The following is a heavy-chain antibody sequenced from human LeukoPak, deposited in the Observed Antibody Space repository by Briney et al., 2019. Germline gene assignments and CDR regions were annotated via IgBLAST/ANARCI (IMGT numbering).Heavy chain of an antibody. V-gene: IGHV4-30-2*01. CDR1: GGSISSGGYS. J-gene: IGHJ6*02. Sequence: PSETLSLTCAVSGGSISSGGYSWSWIRQPPGKGLEWIGYIYHSGSTYYNPSLKSRVTISVDRSKNQFSLKLSSVTAADTAVYYCARASKTPYYYYGMDVWGQGTTVTVSS. CDR2: IYHSGST. CDR3: ARASKTPYYYYGMDV.